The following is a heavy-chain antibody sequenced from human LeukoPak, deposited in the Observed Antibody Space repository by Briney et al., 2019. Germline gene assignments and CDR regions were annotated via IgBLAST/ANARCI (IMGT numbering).Heavy chain of an antibody. CDR3: ARGRYFFDSPGYYLGH. CDR2: IYYSGRT. D-gene: IGHD3-22*01. V-gene: IGHV4-39*07. CDR1: GGSISSNNDY. Sequence: SETLSLTCTVSGGSISSNNDYWVWIRQPPGKGLEWIGTIYYSGRTYYNPSLKSRVTISVDTSKNQFSLKLSSVTAADTAVYYCARGRYFFDSPGYYLGHWGQGNLVTVSS. J-gene: IGHJ4*02.